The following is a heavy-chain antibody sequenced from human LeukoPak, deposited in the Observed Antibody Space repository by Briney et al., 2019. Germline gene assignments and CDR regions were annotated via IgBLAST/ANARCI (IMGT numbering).Heavy chain of an antibody. D-gene: IGHD5-18*01. CDR2: MFDSKNT. CDR3: ATIKRGSIFGYFDF. CDR1: GVSFSSHY. J-gene: IGHJ4*02. Sequence: SETLSLTCSVSGVSFSSHYWSWIRQPPGRGLEWIGYMFDSKNTKDNPSLKSRITLSADTSKNQFSLRLNSVTAADTAVYYCATIKRGSIFGYFDFWGQGILVTASS. V-gene: IGHV4-59*11.